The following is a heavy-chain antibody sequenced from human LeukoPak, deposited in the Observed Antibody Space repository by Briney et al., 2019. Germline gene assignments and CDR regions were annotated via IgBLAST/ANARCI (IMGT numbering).Heavy chain of an antibody. D-gene: IGHD3-10*01. CDR2: ISWNSGSI. CDR1: GFTFDDYA. CDR3: AKDGATYYYGSGSYYDY. V-gene: IGHV3-9*01. Sequence: GGSLRLSCAASGFTFDDYAMHWARQAPGKGLEWVSGISWNSGSIGYADSVKGRFTISRDNAKNSLYLQMNSLRAEDTALYYCAKDGATYYYGSGSYYDYWGQGTLVTVSS. J-gene: IGHJ4*02.